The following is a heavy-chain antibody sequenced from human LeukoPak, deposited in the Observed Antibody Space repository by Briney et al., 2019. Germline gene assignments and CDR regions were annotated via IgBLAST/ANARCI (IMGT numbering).Heavy chain of an antibody. V-gene: IGHV1-2*02. CDR2: INPNSGGT. CDR1: GYTFTSNY. Sequence: GASVKVSCKASGYTFTSNYMHWVRQAPGQGLEWMGWINPNSGGTNYAQKFQGRVTMTRDTSISTAYMELSRLRSDDTAVYYCARDGYYDSSGYVGGFGASQTPYTMDVWGKGTTVTVSS. CDR3: ARDGYYDSSGYVGGFGASQTPYTMDV. D-gene: IGHD3-22*01. J-gene: IGHJ6*03.